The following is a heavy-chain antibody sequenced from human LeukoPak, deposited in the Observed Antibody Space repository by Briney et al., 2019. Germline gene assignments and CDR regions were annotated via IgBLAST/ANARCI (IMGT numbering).Heavy chain of an antibody. D-gene: IGHD2-2*01. J-gene: IGHJ4*02. CDR2: ISGSGGST. Sequence: PGGSLRLSCAASGFTFSSYAMSWVRQAPGKGLEWVSAISGSGGSTYYADSVKGRFTISRDNSKNTLYLQMNSLRAEDTALYYCAREGPDIVVVPAAPLAYWGQGTLVTVSS. V-gene: IGHV3-23*01. CDR3: AREGPDIVVVPAAPLAY. CDR1: GFTFSSYA.